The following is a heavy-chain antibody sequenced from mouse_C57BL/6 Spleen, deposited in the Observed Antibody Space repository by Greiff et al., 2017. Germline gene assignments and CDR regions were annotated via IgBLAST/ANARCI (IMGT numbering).Heavy chain of an antibody. V-gene: IGHV1-81*01. CDR1: GYTFTRYG. CDR3: AGYDGSSYYAD. CDR2: IYPRSGNT. J-gene: IGHJ3*01. D-gene: IGHD1-1*01. Sequence: QVQLKQSGAELARPGASVTLSCKASGYTFTRYGISWVKQSTGQGLEWIGEIYPRSGNTYYNEKFKGKATLTADKSSSTAYMELRSLTSEESAVYYCAGYDGSSYYADWGQGTLVTV.